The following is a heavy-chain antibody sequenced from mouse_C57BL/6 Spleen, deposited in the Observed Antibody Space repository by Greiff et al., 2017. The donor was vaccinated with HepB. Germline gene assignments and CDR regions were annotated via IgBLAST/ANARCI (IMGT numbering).Heavy chain of an antibody. CDR3: ARYTGSSYSYYFDY. CDR2: IYPGDGDT. J-gene: IGHJ2*01. D-gene: IGHD1-1*01. V-gene: IGHV1-82*01. Sequence: VQLQQSGPELVKPGASVKISCKASGYAFSSSWMNWVKQRPGKGLEWIGRIYPGDGDTNYNGKFKGKATLTADKSSSTAYMQLSSLTSEDSAVYFCARYTGSSYSYYFDYWGQGTTLTVSS. CDR1: GYAFSSSW.